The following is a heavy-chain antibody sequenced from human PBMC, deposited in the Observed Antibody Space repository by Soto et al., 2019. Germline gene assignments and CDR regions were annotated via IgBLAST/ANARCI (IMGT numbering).Heavy chain of an antibody. J-gene: IGHJ5*02. CDR3: ARGVMAAAGTYNWFDP. D-gene: IGHD6-13*01. V-gene: IGHV3-33*01. CDR2: IWYDGSNK. Sequence: GGSLRLSCAASGFTFSSYGMHWVRQAPGKGLEWVAVIWYDGSNKYYADSVKGRFTISRDNSKNTLYLQMNSLRAEDTAVYYCARGVMAAAGTYNWFDPWGQGTLVTVSS. CDR1: GFTFSSYG.